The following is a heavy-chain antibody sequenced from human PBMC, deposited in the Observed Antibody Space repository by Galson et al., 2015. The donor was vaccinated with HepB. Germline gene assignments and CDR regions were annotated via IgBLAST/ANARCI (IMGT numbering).Heavy chain of an antibody. V-gene: IGHV1-69*01. J-gene: IGHJ6*02. CDR1: GVTFSSYA. D-gene: IGHD2-2*01. CDR2: IIPIFGTA. CDR3: ARVGAVVAPAAMWDYYYGMDV. Sequence: SVKVSCKASGVTFSSYAISWVRQAPGQGLEWMGGIIPIFGTANYAQKVQGRVTITADESTSTAYLEMSSLRSEDTAVYYCARVGAVVAPAAMWDYYYGMDVWGQGTTVTVSS.